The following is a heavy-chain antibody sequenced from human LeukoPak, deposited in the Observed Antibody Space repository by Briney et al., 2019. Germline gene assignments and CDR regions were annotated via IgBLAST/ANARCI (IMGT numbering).Heavy chain of an antibody. CDR1: GFTFSSYG. V-gene: IGHV3-33*01. Sequence: PGRSLRLSCAASGFTFSSYGMHWVRQAPGKGLEWVAVIWYDGSNKYYADSVKGRFTISRDNSENTLYLQMNSLRAEDTAVYYCARDLGSEGITIDYWGQGTLVTVSS. D-gene: IGHD3-10*01. CDR3: ARDLGSEGITIDY. J-gene: IGHJ4*02. CDR2: IWYDGSNK.